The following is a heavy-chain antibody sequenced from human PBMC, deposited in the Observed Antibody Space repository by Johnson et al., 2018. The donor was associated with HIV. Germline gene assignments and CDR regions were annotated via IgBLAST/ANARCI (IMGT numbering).Heavy chain of an antibody. V-gene: IGHV3-66*02. CDR1: GFTFSSYW. Sequence: VQLVESGGGLVQPGGSLRLSCAVSGFTFSSYWMHWVRQAPGKGLVWVSRIYSGGSTSYADPVQGRFTISRDNSKNTLYLQMNSLRAEDTAVYYCARDGWGELDDAFDIWGQGTMVTVSS. CDR3: ARDGWGELDDAFDI. D-gene: IGHD1-26*01. J-gene: IGHJ3*02. CDR2: IYSGGST.